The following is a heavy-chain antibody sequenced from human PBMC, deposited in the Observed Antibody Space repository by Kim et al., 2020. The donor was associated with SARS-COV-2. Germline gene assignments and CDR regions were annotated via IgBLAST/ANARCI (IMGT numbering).Heavy chain of an antibody. D-gene: IGHD3-10*01. CDR3: ARDSLWFGEFQYYFDY. Sequence: QKFQGRVTITADESTSTAYMELSSLRSEDTAVYYCARDSLWFGEFQYYFDYWGQGTLVTVSS. V-gene: IGHV1-69*01. J-gene: IGHJ4*02.